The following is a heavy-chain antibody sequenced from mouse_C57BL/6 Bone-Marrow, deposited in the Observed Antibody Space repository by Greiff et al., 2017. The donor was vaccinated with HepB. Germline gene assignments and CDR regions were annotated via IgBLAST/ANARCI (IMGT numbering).Heavy chain of an antibody. CDR1: GYTFTDYY. CDR3: AQTAQATFDY. V-gene: IGHV1-19*01. CDR2: INPYNGGT. D-gene: IGHD3-2*02. Sequence: EVQLQQSGPVLVKPGASVKMSCKASGYTFTDYYMNWVKQSHGKSLEWIGVINPYNGGTSYNQKFKGKATLTVDKSSSTAYMELNSLTSEDSAVYYCAQTAQATFDYWGQGTTLTVSS. J-gene: IGHJ2*01.